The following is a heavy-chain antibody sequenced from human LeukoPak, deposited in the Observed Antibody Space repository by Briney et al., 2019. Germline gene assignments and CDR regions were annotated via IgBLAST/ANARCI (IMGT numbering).Heavy chain of an antibody. CDR3: ARDGPGPSAYYYYYMDV. CDR2: INPSGGST. Sequence: GASVKVSCKASGYTFTGYYMHWVRQAPGQGLEWMGIINPSGGSTSYAQKFQGRVTMTRDTSTSTVYMELSSLRSEDTAVYYCARDGPGPSAYYYYYMDVWGKGTTVTVSS. J-gene: IGHJ6*03. CDR1: GYTFTGYY. V-gene: IGHV1-46*01. D-gene: IGHD1-14*01.